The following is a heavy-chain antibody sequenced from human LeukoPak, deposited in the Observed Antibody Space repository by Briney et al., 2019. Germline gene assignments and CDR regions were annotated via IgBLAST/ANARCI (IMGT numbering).Heavy chain of an antibody. V-gene: IGHV3-30*03. CDR1: GFTFNTYG. CDR3: ARGWDYYDSSGYLV. J-gene: IGHJ1*01. D-gene: IGHD3-22*01. CDR2: MSFDGSNK. Sequence: GGSPRLSCAASGFTFNTYGMHWVRQAPGKGLEWVATMSFDGSNKYYADSVKGRFTISRDNSKNTLYLQMNSLRAEDTAVYYCARGWDYYDSSGYLVWGQGTLVTVSS.